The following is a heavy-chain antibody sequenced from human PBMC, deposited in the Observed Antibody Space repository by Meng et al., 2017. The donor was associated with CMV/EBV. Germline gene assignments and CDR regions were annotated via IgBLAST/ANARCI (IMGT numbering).Heavy chain of an antibody. CDR1: GFTFSSYA. D-gene: IGHD6-6*01. V-gene: IGHV3-15*01. Sequence: GESLKISCAASGFTFSSYAMSWVRQAPGKGLEWVGRIKSKTDGGTTDYAAPVKGRFTISRDDSKNTLYLQMNSLKTEDTAVYYCTTVVPYSSSSYYYYYGMDVWGQGTTVTVSS. CDR2: IKSKTDGGTT. CDR3: TTVVPYSSSSYYYYYGMDV. J-gene: IGHJ6*02.